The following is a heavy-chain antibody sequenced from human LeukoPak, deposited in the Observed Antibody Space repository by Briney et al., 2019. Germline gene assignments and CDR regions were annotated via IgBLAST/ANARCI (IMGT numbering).Heavy chain of an antibody. CDR1: GFTFSNYW. V-gene: IGHV3-7*01. J-gene: IGHJ4*02. Sequence: PGGSLRLSCAASGFTFSNYWMSWVRQAPGKGLEWVANIDQDGSEKYYEDSVKGRFTISRDNAKNSLYLQMNSLRAEDTAVYYCARGDFWSGDYWGQGTLVTVSS. D-gene: IGHD3-3*01. CDR3: ARGDFWSGDY. CDR2: IDQDGSEK.